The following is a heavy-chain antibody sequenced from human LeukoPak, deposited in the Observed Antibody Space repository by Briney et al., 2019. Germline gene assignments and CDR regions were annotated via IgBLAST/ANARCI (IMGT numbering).Heavy chain of an antibody. CDR1: GFTFNSDA. V-gene: IGHV3-30*02. Sequence: GGSLRLSCAASGFTFNSDAMSWVRQAPGKGLEWVAFIRYDGSNKYYADSVKGRFTISRDNSKNTLYLQMNSLRAEDTAVYYCAKDRGSYHDYYFDYWGQGTLVTVSS. J-gene: IGHJ4*02. CDR2: IRYDGSNK. CDR3: AKDRGSYHDYYFDY. D-gene: IGHD1-26*01.